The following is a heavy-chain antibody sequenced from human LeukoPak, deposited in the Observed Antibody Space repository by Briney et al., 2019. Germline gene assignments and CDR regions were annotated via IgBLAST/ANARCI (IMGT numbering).Heavy chain of an antibody. CDR2: MYYSGST. CDR3: ARDRRSDYGGTN. D-gene: IGHD4-23*01. CDR1: GGSINSDY. J-gene: IGHJ1*01. Sequence: SETLSLNCTVSGGSINSDYWSWVRQPPGKGLEWIGYMYYSGSTNYNPSLKSRVTISVDTSKNQFSLKLSSVTAADTAVYYCARDRRSDYGGTNWGQGTLVTVSS. V-gene: IGHV4-59*01.